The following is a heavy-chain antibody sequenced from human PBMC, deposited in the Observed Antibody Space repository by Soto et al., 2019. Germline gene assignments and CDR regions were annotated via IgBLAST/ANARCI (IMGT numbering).Heavy chain of an antibody. CDR1: GFTFSSYG. V-gene: IGHV3-30*18. CDR3: AKDVVVGATTGLGDYYYYYGMDV. Sequence: EESLRLSCAASGFTFSSYGMHWVRQAPGKGLKWVGVISYDGSNKYYADSVKGRFTISRDNSKNTLYLQMNSLRAEDTAVYYCAKDVVVGATTGLGDYYYYYGMDVWGQGTTVTVSS. D-gene: IGHD1-26*01. J-gene: IGHJ6*02. CDR2: ISYDGSNK.